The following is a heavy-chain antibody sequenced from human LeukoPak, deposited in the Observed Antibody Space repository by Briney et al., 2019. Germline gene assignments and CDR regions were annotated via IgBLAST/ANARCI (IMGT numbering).Heavy chain of an antibody. V-gene: IGHV3-49*04. CDR3: TITSYDFWSGYYFDY. D-gene: IGHD3-3*01. J-gene: IGHJ4*02. CDR2: IRSKAYGGTT. Sequence: GGSLRLSCTASGFTFGDYAMSWVRQAPGKGLEWVGFIRSKAYGGTTEYAASVKGRFTISRDDSKSIAYLQMNSLKTEGTAVYYCTITSYDFWSGYYFDYWGQGTLVTVSS. CDR1: GFTFGDYA.